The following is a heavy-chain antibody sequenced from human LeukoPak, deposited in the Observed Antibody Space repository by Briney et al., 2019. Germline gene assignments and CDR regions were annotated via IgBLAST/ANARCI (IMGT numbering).Heavy chain of an antibody. J-gene: IGHJ4*02. V-gene: IGHV3-30*02. CDR3: AKGDTVVVVITPVVDY. CDR1: GFTFSSYG. CDR2: IRYDGSNK. Sequence: GGSLRLSCAAPGFTFSSYGMHWVRQAPGKGLEWVAFIRYDGSNKYYADSVKGRFTISRDNSKNTLYLQMNSLRAEDTAVYYCAKGDTVVVVITPVVDYWGQGTLVTVSS. D-gene: IGHD3-22*01.